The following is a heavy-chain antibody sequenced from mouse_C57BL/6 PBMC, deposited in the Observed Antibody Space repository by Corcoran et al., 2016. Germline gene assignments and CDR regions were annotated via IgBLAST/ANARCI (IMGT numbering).Heavy chain of an antibody. V-gene: IGHV1-66*01. J-gene: IGHJ2*01. Sequence: QIPLQPVGPELVKPWASVKLSCKVSGYTFPVCYIPWVKQRPGQGLEWIGWIYPGSGNTKYNEQFKGKATLTAYTSSSTAYIQLSSLTSDDSAVYYCARPSITTVVASFDYWGQGSTLTVSS. D-gene: IGHD1-1*01. CDR2: IYPGSGNT. CDR1: GYTFPVCY. CDR3: ARPSITTVVASFDY.